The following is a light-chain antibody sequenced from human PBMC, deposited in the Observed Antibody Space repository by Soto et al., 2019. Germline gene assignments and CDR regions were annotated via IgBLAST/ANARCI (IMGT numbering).Light chain of an antibody. Sequence: DIPMTQSPSSLSASVGDRVTITCRASKNINTYFNWCQQKPGKAPNLLIFAESSLQSGVPSRFSGSGSGTDFTLTLSSLQPEDFATYYCQQSYSTHFTFGQGIKLV. CDR1: KNINTY. CDR2: AES. V-gene: IGKV1-39*01. J-gene: IGKJ2*01. CDR3: QQSYSTHFT.